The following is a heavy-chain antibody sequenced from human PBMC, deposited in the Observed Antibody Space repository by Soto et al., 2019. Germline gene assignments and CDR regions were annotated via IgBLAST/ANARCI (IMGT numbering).Heavy chain of an antibody. CDR1: GGSISSYY. CDR3: ARDRQTKEYSWNASSQYGIDV. CDR2: IYYSGST. J-gene: IGHJ6*02. Sequence: SETLSLTCTVSGGSISSYYWSWIRQPPGKGLEWIGYIYYSGSTNYNPSLKSRVTISVDTSKNQFSLKLGSVTPADTAVDYGARDRQTKEYSWNASSQYGIDVWGQGTTVTVSS. D-gene: IGHD1-1*01. V-gene: IGHV4-59*01.